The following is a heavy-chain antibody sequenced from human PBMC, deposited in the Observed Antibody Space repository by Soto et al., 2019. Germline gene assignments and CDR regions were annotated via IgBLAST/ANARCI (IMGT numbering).Heavy chain of an antibody. CDR3: ARLGGYYQALDS. D-gene: IGHD3-22*01. CDR2: IYYAGTT. CDR1: SGSINNYY. J-gene: IGHJ4*02. Sequence: SETLSLTCTVSSGSINNYYWSWIRQPSGKGLEFIGYIYYAGTTTYNPSLRSRVAISVDTSKNQFSLRLSSVTAADTAVYYCARLGGYYQALDSWGQGTLVTVSS. V-gene: IGHV4-59*08.